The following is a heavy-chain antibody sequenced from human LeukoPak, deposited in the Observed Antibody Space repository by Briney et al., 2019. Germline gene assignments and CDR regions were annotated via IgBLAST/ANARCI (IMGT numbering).Heavy chain of an antibody. CDR3: ARAVYVSSGYYDPFDY. CDR1: GYTFTSYY. J-gene: IGHJ4*02. D-gene: IGHD3-22*01. Sequence: GASVKVSCKASGYTFTSYYMHWVRQAPGQGLEWMGIINPSGGSTSYAQKFQGRVTMTRDTSTSTVYMELSSLRSEDTAVYYCARAVYVSSGYYDPFDYWGQGTLVTVSS. V-gene: IGHV1-46*01. CDR2: INPSGGST.